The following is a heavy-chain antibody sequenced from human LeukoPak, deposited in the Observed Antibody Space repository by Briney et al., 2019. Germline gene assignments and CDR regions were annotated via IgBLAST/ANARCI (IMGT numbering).Heavy chain of an antibody. V-gene: IGHV1-2*06. CDR2: INPDSGGT. CDR1: GYTFTDYY. Sequence: ASVKVSCKASGYTFTDYYIHWVRQAPGQGLEYMGRINPDSGGTNYTQQFEGRVTMTRAMSISTAYMELTSLRSDDTAIYYCAKAKPGDYFDNSGLEWGQGTLVTVSS. J-gene: IGHJ4*02. D-gene: IGHD2/OR15-2a*01. CDR3: AKAKPGDYFDNSGLE.